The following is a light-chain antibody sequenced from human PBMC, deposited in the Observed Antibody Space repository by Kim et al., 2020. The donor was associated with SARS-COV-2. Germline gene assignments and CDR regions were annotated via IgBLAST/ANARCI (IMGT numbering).Light chain of an antibody. Sequence: QSVVTQPSSTSGTPGQTVTISCSGTTSNIGTNYVYWYQQFPGTAPKLLIYRNNQRPSGVPDRFSGSESGTSASLAISGLRSEDEADYYCVAWDDSLNGGVFGGGTQLTVL. V-gene: IGLV1-47*01. CDR1: TSNIGTNY. CDR2: RNN. CDR3: VAWDDSLNGGV. J-gene: IGLJ3*02.